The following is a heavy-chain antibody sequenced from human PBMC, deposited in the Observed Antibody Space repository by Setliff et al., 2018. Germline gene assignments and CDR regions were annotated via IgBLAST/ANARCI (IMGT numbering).Heavy chain of an antibody. Sequence: SVKVSCKASGYTFTSYDINWVRQAPGQGLEWMGGIIPIFGTANYAQKFQGRVTITADESTSTAYMELSSLRSEDTAVYYCATSVSWIQLVLYPQGHPEPFDYWGQGTLVTSPQ. CDR3: ATSVSWIQLVLYPQGHPEPFDY. CDR2: IIPIFGTA. V-gene: IGHV1-69*13. J-gene: IGHJ4*02. D-gene: IGHD5-18*01. CDR1: GYTFTSYD.